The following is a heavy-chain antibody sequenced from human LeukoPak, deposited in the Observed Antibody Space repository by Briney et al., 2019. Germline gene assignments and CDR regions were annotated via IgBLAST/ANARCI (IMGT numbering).Heavy chain of an antibody. V-gene: IGHV3-9*01. CDR2: ISWNSGSI. CDR1: GFTFDDYA. Sequence: GGSLRLSCAASGFTFDDYAMHWVRQAPGKGLEWVSGISWNSGSIGYADSVKGRFTISRDNAKNSLYLQMNSLRAEDTALYYCAKDLPALRHIAFDTWAQGQWSPSLQ. CDR3: AKDLPALRHIAFDT. J-gene: IGHJ3*02.